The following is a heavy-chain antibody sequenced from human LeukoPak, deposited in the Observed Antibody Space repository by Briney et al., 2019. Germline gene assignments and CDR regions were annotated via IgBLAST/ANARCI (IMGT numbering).Heavy chain of an antibody. V-gene: IGHV1-46*01. D-gene: IGHD2-21*02. CDR1: GYTFTSYY. Sequence: GASVNVSCKASGYTFTSYYMHWVRQAPGQGLEWVGKINPSGGSTTYAQKFQGRVTMARDTSTSTVYMELSSLISEDTAVYYCARGGAYCGGDCYYFDFWGQGTLVTVSS. J-gene: IGHJ4*02. CDR3: ARGGAYCGGDCYYFDF. CDR2: INPSGGST.